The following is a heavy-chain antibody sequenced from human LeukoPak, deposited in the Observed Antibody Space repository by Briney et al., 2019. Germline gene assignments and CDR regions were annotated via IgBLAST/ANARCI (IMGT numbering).Heavy chain of an antibody. V-gene: IGHV1-3*01. CDR3: ASNYRASSGSSH. D-gene: IGHD6-19*01. CDR1: AGTFSSYA. J-gene: IGHJ4*02. CDR2: INAGNGNT. Sequence: GASVKVSCKASAGTFSSYAIRWVRQAPGQRLEWMGWINAGNGNTKYSQKFQGRVTITRDTSASTAYMELSSLRSEDTAVYYCASNYRASSGSSHWGQGTLVTVSS.